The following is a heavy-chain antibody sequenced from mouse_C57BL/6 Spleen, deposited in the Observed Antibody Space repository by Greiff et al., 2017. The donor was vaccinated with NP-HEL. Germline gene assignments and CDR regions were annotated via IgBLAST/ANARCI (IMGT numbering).Heavy chain of an antibody. CDR2: IYPRDGST. J-gene: IGHJ3*01. D-gene: IGHD1-1*01. Sequence: QVHVKQSGPELVKPGASVKLSCKASGYTFTSYDINWVKQRPGQGLEWIGWIYPRDGSTKYNEKFKGKATLTVDTSSSTAYMELHSLTSEDSAVYFCARNPTVEEAWFAYWGQGTLVTVSA. CDR1: GYTFTSYD. CDR3: ARNPTVEEAWFAY. V-gene: IGHV1-85*01.